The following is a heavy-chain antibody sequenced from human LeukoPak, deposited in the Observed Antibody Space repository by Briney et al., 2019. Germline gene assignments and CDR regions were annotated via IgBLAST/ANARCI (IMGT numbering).Heavy chain of an antibody. CDR1: GFNFISYS. V-gene: IGHV3-48*02. CDR2: ISSSSTTI. CDR3: ARDLYF. J-gene: IGHJ4*02. Sequence: RGSLRISCVDTGFNFISYSMNLVGQAEGKGLEWISYISSSSTTIYYADSVKGRFTISRDNAKNSLYLQMNSLRDEDTAVYYCARDLYFWGQGTLVTVSS. D-gene: IGHD2-15*01.